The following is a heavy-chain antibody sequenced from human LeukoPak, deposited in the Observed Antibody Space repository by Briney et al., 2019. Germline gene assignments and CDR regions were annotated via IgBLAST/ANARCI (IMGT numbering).Heavy chain of an antibody. V-gene: IGHV3-21*01. D-gene: IGHD5-24*01. CDR1: GFTFSSYS. J-gene: IGHJ4*02. Sequence: GGSLRLSCAASGFTFSSYSMNWVRQAPGRGLEWVSSISRSSSYIYYADSVKGRFTISRDNAKNSLYLQMNSLGAEDTAVYYCAKQGDNSGLDYWGQGTLVTVSS. CDR3: AKQGDNSGLDY. CDR2: ISRSSSYI.